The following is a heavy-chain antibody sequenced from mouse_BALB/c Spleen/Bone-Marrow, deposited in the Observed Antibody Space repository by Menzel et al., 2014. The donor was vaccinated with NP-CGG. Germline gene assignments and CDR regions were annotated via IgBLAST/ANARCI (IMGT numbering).Heavy chain of an antibody. CDR1: GFNIKDTY. V-gene: IGHV14-3*02. CDR2: IDPANGNT. J-gene: IGHJ2*01. D-gene: IGHD2-4*01. CDR3: ALYYDYDVGY. Sequence: EVKVVESGAELVKPGASVKLSCTASGFNIKDTYMHWVKQRPEQGLEWIGRIDPANGNTKCDPKFQGKATITADTSSNTAYLQLSSLTSEDTAVYYCALYYDYDVGYWGQGTTLTVSS.